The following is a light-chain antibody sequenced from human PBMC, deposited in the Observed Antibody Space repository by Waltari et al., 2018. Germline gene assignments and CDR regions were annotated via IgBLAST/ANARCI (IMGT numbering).Light chain of an antibody. V-gene: IGKV3-11*01. Sequence: EIVLTQSPATLSLSPGERATHPCRASQSVSSNLGWYQQKPGQAPRLLIYDASNRATGIPARFSGSGSGTDFTLTISSLESEDFAVYYCQQRGNWPLTFGGGTKVEIK. J-gene: IGKJ4*01. CDR2: DAS. CDR1: QSVSSN. CDR3: QQRGNWPLT.